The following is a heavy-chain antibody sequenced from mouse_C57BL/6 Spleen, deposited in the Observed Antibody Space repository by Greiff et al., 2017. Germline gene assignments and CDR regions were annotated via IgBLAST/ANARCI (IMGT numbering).Heavy chain of an antibody. CDR1: GYTFTSYW. D-gene: IGHD2-2*01. CDR3: ARKIYYGYPYAMDY. V-gene: IGHV1-69*01. J-gene: IGHJ4*01. Sequence: QVQLQQPGAELVMPGASVKLSCKASGYTFTSYWMHWVKQRPGQGLEWIGEIDPSDSYTNYNQKFKGKSTLTVDKSSSPAYMQLSSLTSEDSAVYYCARKIYYGYPYAMDYWGQGTSVTVSS. CDR2: IDPSDSYT.